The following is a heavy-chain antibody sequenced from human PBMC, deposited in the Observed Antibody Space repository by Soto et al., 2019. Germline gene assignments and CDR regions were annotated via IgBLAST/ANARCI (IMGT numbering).Heavy chain of an antibody. CDR2: IYWDDDK. V-gene: IGHV2-5*02. CDR3: AHSSEYSTSGARFDY. Sequence: QITLKESGPTLVKPTQTLTLTCTFSGFSLSTSTVGVGWIRQPPGKALEWLALIYWDDDKRYSPSLKSRLTSTKDTAQNQVVLAMTNMDPVDTATYYCAHSSEYSTSGARFDYWGQGTLVTVSS. D-gene: IGHD6-6*01. J-gene: IGHJ4*02. CDR1: GFSLSTSTVG.